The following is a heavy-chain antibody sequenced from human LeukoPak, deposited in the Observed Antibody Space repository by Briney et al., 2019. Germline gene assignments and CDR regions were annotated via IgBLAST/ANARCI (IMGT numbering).Heavy chain of an antibody. CDR1: GYTFTSYD. CDR3: ARGYTAAAAYAFDI. CDR2: MNPNTGNT. V-gene: IGHV1-8*01. D-gene: IGHD6-13*01. J-gene: IGHJ3*02. Sequence: ASVKVSCKASGYTFTSYDFNWVRQATGQGLEWMGWMNPNTGNTGYAQKFQGRVTMTRNTSISTAYMELSSLRSEDTAEYYCARGYTAAAAYAFDIWGQGTMVTVSS.